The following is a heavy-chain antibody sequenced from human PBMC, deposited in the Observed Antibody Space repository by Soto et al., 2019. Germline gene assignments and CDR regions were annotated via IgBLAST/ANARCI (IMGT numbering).Heavy chain of an antibody. Sequence: QVQLQQSGPGLVQPSETLSLTCVGVSFGTYYWSWIRQPPGKGLEWLGYIFSSEHFKYNPSLKSRLTISVDPSKNHVSLRLTSVAAADTAGYYCAGEGGGYRFDHWGQGTLVTVSS. V-gene: IGHV4-4*08. J-gene: IGHJ4*02. CDR1: VSFGTYY. D-gene: IGHD3-16*02. CDR3: AGEGGGYRFDH. CDR2: IFSSEHF.